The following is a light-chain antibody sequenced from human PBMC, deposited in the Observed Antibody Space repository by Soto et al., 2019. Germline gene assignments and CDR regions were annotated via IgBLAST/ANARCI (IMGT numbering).Light chain of an antibody. J-gene: IGLJ1*01. CDR1: NSNIGAGYE. V-gene: IGLV1-40*01. Sequence: QSVLTQPPSVSGAPGQRVIISCTGSNSNIGAGYEVHWFQQHPGTAPKLLIYGDINRPSGVPDRFSGSKSGTSASLAITGLQPEDEDDYYCQSYDSSMSGLYVFGAGTKVTVL. CDR2: GDI. CDR3: QSYDSSMSGLYV.